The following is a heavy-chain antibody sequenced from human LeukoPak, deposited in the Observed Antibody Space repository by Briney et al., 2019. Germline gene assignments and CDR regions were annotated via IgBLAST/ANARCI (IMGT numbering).Heavy chain of an antibody. CDR1: GFKVPDFA. CDR2: YTWGATDT. V-gene: IGHV3-43*01. J-gene: IGHJ3*01. D-gene: IGHD5-24*01. CDR3: AKDVSFRRGHNFDASDV. Sequence: GSLRLFCLGSGFKVPDFAMHWVRQTPGKGLEWIAFYTWGATDTYYADSVRGRFTVSRDDSSSTLYLQMNSLRSEDTALYLCAKDVSFRRGHNFDASDVWGLGTMVIVSS.